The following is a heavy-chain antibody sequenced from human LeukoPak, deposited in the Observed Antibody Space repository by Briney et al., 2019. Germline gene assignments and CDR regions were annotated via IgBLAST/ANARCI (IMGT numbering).Heavy chain of an antibody. J-gene: IGHJ5*02. CDR2: ISAYNGNT. Sequence: ASVKVSCKASGYTFTSYGISWVRQAPGQGLEWMGWISAYNGNTNYAQKFQGRVTMTRDTSISTAYMELSRLGSDDTAVYYCAREFYGSGSYPNWFDPWGQGTLVTVSS. CDR1: GYTFTSYG. D-gene: IGHD3-10*01. V-gene: IGHV1-18*01. CDR3: AREFYGSGSYPNWFDP.